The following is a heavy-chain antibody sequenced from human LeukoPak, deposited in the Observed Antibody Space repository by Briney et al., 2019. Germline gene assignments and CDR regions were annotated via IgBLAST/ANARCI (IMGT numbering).Heavy chain of an antibody. J-gene: IGHJ3*02. CDR2: IYHSGST. CDR3: ARSRSPGSDAFDI. Sequence: TLSLTCAVSGGSISSGGYSWSWIRQPPGKGLEWIGYIYHSGSTYYNPSLKSRVTISVDRSKNQFSLKLSSVTAADTAVYYCARSRSPGSDAFDIWGQGTMVTVSS. V-gene: IGHV4-30-2*01. D-gene: IGHD2-2*01. CDR1: GGSISSGGYS.